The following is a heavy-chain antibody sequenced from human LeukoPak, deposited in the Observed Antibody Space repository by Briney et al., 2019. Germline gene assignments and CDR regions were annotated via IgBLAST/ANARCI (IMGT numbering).Heavy chain of an antibody. CDR3: ARDYHHPKASNLQHFDY. CDR1: GFTFSRYG. V-gene: IGHV3-30*03. D-gene: IGHD1-1*01. CDR2: ISYDGCNK. J-gene: IGHJ4*02. Sequence: GGSLRLSCAASGFTFSRYGMHWVRQAPGKGLEWVAVISYDGCNKYYADSVKGRFTISRDNAKNSLYLQMNSLRAEDTAVYYCARDYHHPKASNLQHFDYWGQGTLVTVSS.